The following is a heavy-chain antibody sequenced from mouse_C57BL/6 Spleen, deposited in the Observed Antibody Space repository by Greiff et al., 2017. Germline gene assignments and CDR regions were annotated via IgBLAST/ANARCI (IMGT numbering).Heavy chain of an antibody. V-gene: IGHV1-72*01. D-gene: IGHD1-1*02. J-gene: IGHJ3*01. Sequence: VQLQQSGAELVQPGASVKLSCKASGYTFTSYWMHWVKQRPGRGLEWIGRIDPNSGGTKYNEKFKGKATLTVDKPSSTAYMQLSSLTSEDSAVYYCAREGALWEFAYWGQGTLVTVSA. CDR1: GYTFTSYW. CDR3: AREGALWEFAY. CDR2: IDPNSGGT.